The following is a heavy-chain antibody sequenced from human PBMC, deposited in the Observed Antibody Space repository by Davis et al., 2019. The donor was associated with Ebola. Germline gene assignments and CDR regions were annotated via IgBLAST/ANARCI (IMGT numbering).Heavy chain of an antibody. CDR3: AREMQQSGGGAHDY. V-gene: IGHV1-46*01. Sequence: AASVKVSCKASGYTFTSYYMHWVRQAPGQGLEWMGIINPSGGSTSYAQKFQGRVTMTTDTSTRTVYMELRSLTFDDTAIYYCAREMQQSGGGAHDYWGQGTLVIVSP. CDR1: GYTFTSYY. CDR2: INPSGGST. J-gene: IGHJ4*02. D-gene: IGHD1-26*01.